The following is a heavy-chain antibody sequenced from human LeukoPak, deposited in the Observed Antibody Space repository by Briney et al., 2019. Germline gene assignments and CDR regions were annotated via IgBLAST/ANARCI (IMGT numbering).Heavy chain of an antibody. Sequence: SLTLSLTCTVSGGSISSGDYYWIWIRQPPGKGLEWIGYISYSGSTCSNPSLKSRVTISVGTSKNQFSLKLTSVTAADTAVYYCARVIAASGLLYFDYWGQGTLVTVSS. V-gene: IGHV4-30-4*08. CDR2: ISYSGST. CDR1: GGSISSGDYY. J-gene: IGHJ4*02. D-gene: IGHD6-19*01. CDR3: ARVIAASGLLYFDY.